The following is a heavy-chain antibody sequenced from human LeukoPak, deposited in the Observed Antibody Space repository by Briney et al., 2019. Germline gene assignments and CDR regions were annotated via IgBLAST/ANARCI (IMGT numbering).Heavy chain of an antibody. CDR2: IIPIFGTA. CDR1: GGTFSSYA. CDR3: ARVPYYGSGSFDI. Sequence: ASVKVSCKASGGTFSSYAISWVRQAPGQGLEWMGGIIPIFGTASYAQKFQGRVTITADESTSTAYMELSSLRSEDTAVYYCARVPYYGSGSFDIWGQGTMVTVSS. V-gene: IGHV1-69*13. J-gene: IGHJ3*02. D-gene: IGHD3-10*01.